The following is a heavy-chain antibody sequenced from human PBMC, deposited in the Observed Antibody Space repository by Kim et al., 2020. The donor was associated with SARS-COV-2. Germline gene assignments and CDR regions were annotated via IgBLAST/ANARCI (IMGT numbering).Heavy chain of an antibody. CDR1: GYTFTSYG. J-gene: IGHJ4*02. CDR3: ARDFGPDSSSSSLDY. CDR2: ISAYNGNT. D-gene: IGHD6-6*01. V-gene: IGHV1-18*01. Sequence: ASVKVSCKASGYTFTSYGISWVRQAPGQGLEWMGWISAYNGNTNYAQKLQGRVTMTTDTSTSTAYMELRSLRSDDTAVYYCARDFGPDSSSSSLDYWGQGTLVTVSS.